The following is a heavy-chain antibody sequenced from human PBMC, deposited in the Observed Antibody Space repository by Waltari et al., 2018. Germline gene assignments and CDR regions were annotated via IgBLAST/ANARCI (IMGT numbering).Heavy chain of an antibody. CDR1: GGSISSGSYY. V-gene: IGHV4-61*09. Sequence: QVQLQESGPGLVKPSPTLSLTCTVSGGSISSGSYYWSWIRQPARKGLEWIGYIYTSGSTNYNPSLKSRVTISVDTSKNQFSLKLSSVTAADTAVYYCARVDGSSSMFPSYYFDYWGQGTLVTVSS. CDR3: ARVDGSSSMFPSYYFDY. CDR2: IYTSGST. J-gene: IGHJ4*02. D-gene: IGHD6-6*01.